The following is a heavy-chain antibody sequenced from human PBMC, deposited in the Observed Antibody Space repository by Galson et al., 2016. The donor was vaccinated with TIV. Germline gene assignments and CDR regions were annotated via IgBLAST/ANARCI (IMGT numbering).Heavy chain of an antibody. D-gene: IGHD3-22*01. CDR2: IYYSGRT. CDR1: GGSMSIDY. J-gene: IGHJ3*02. CDR3: ARADTTHFSDNSGYYYGDAFDI. V-gene: IGHV4-59*01. Sequence: ETLSLTCTVSGGSMSIDYCSWLRPPPGKGLEWIGFIYYSGRTNYNPSLKSRVTITVDTSKNKFSLKLTSVTAADTAVYYCARADTTHFSDNSGYYYGDAFDIWGQGTMVTVSS.